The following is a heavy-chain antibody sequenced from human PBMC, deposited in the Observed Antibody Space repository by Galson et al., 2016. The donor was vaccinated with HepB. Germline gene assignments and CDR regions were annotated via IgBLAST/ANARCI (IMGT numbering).Heavy chain of an antibody. J-gene: IGHJ6*02. CDR3: ARDSMNYDLLTGYYVTTTRLALYGMDV. CDR1: GFTFSNYG. D-gene: IGHD3-9*01. Sequence: SLRLSCAASGFTFSNYGMHWVRQAPGKGLEWVAVIWFDGRNIYYADYLKGRFTISRDNDKNTLYLHMNSLRVEDTAVYYCARDSMNYDLLTGYYVTTTRLALYGMDVWGQGTTVTVSS. CDR2: IWFDGRNI. V-gene: IGHV3-33*01.